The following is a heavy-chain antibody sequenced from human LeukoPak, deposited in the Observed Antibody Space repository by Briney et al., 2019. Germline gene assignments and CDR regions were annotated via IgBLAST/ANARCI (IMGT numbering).Heavy chain of an antibody. D-gene: IGHD3-10*01. CDR3: ARVYTYYYGSGSYYQPKRNWFDP. J-gene: IGHJ5*02. V-gene: IGHV4-39*07. CDR2: INHSGST. CDR1: GGSISSGDCY. Sequence: SETLSLTCTVSGGSISSGDCYWSWIRQPPGKGLEWIGEINHSGSTNYNPSLKSRVTISVDTSKNQFSLKLSSVTAADTAVYYCARVYTYYYGSGSYYQPKRNWFDPWGQGTLVTVSS.